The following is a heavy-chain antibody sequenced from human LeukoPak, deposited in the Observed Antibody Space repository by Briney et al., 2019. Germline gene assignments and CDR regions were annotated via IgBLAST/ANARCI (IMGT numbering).Heavy chain of an antibody. CDR3: ARVGPLRWSLDAFDI. D-gene: IGHD4-23*01. J-gene: IGHJ3*02. CDR1: GGSISSSSYY. CDR2: IYYSGST. V-gene: IGHV4-39*01. Sequence: SETLSLTCTVSGGSISSSSYYWGWIRQPPGKGLEWIGSIYYSGSTYYNPSLKSRVTISVDTSKNQFSLKLSSVTAADTAVYYCARVGPLRWSLDAFDIWGQGTMVTVSS.